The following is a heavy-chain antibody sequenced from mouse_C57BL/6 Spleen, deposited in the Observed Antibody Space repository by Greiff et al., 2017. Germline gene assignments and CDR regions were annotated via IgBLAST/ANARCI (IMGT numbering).Heavy chain of an antibody. D-gene: IGHD1-1*01. J-gene: IGHJ2*01. CDR3: ARGTYYGSSYGYFDY. Sequence: VQLKQSGAELVKPGASVKLSCTASGFNIKDYYMHWVKQRTEQGLEWIGRIDPEDGETKYAPKFQGKATITADTSSNTAYLQLSRLTSEDTAVSYCARGTYYGSSYGYFDYWGQGTTLTVSS. V-gene: IGHV14-2*01. CDR2: IDPEDGET. CDR1: GFNIKDYY.